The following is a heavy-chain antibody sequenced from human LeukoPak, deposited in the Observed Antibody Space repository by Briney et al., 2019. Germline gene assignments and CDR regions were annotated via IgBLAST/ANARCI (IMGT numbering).Heavy chain of an antibody. Sequence: SYDGSNKYYGDSVKGRFTISRDNSKNTLYLQMNSLRAEDTAVYYCAKEGHEGGYAYFDYWGQGTLVTVSS. J-gene: IGHJ4*02. CDR3: AKEGHEGGYAYFDY. V-gene: IGHV3-30*18. D-gene: IGHD5-12*01. CDR2: SYDGSNK.